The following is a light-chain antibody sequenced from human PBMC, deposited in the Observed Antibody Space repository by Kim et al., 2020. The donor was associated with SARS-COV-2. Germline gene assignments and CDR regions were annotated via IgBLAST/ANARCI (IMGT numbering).Light chain of an antibody. CDR1: KLGDKY. CDR3: QAWDSSTVV. CDR2: QDS. V-gene: IGLV3-1*01. J-gene: IGLJ2*01. Sequence: VSPEQTASITCSGDKLGDKYACWYQQKPGQPPVLVIYQDSKRPSGIPERFSASNSGNTATLTISGTQAMDEADYYCQAWDSSTVVFGGGTQLTVL.